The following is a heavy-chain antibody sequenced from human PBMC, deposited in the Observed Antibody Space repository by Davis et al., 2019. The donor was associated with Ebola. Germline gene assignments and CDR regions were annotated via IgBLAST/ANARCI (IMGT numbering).Heavy chain of an antibody. V-gene: IGHV1-58*01. D-gene: IGHD4-17*01. CDR2: IVVGSGNT. Sequence: AASVKVSCKASGLTFSSSIVQWVRHARGQRPEWRGWIVVGSGNTDYAEKFQERLTITRDMSTGTVYMDLSSLRSEDTAIYYCAADSLSTDTPFDFWGQGTLVTVSS. J-gene: IGHJ4*02. CDR3: AADSLSTDTPFDF. CDR1: GLTFSSSI.